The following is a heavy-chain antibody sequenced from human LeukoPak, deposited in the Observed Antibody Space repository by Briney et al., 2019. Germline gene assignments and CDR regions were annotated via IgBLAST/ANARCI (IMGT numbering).Heavy chain of an antibody. D-gene: IGHD2-15*01. Sequence: PGGSLRLSCAASGFSVSYNYMSWVRQAPGKGLEWVSVTYSGGTTLYADSVKGRFTISRDNAKNSLYLQMNSLRDEDTAVYYCARDGGGDYWGQGTLVTVSS. V-gene: IGHV3-66*01. CDR1: GFSVSYNY. J-gene: IGHJ4*02. CDR2: TYSGGTT. CDR3: ARDGGGDY.